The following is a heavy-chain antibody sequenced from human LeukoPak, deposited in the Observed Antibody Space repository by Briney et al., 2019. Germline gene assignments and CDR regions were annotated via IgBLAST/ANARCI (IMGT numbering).Heavy chain of an antibody. Sequence: PGGSLRLSCAASEFTVSNYYMSWVRQAPGKGLEWVSYISSSSSTIYYADSVKGRFTISRDNAKNSLYLQMNSLRAEDTAVYYCARAGAYYYYMDVWGKGTTVTVSS. CDR2: ISSSSSTI. J-gene: IGHJ6*03. D-gene: IGHD1-14*01. CDR1: EFTVSNYY. V-gene: IGHV3-48*01. CDR3: ARAGAYYYYMDV.